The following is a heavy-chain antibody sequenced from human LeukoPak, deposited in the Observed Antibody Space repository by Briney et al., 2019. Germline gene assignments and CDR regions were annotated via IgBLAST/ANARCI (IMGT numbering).Heavy chain of an antibody. CDR3: AKEPAVHLDY. V-gene: IGHV3-23*01. CDR2: VSGNGDNT. CDR1: GVTLSTYA. J-gene: IGHJ4*02. Sequence: GGSLRLSCADSGVTLSTYAISWVRQAPEKGLEWVSTVSGNGDNTYYADSVKGRFTISRDNSKNTLYLQMNSLRADDTAVYYCAKEPAVHLDYWGQGALVTVSS.